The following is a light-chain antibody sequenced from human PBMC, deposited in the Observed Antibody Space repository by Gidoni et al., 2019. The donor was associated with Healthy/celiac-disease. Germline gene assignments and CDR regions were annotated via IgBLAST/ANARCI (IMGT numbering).Light chain of an antibody. V-gene: IGKV3-11*01. CDR1: QSVSSY. CDR3: QQRSNWPPVT. CDR2: DAS. J-gene: IGKJ3*01. Sequence: DTVSTQSPATLSLSPGERATLSCRASQSVSSYLDWYQQKPGQAPRLLIYDASNRATGIPARCSGSGSGTDFTLTISSREPEDFAVYYCQQRSNWPPVTFGPGTKVDIK.